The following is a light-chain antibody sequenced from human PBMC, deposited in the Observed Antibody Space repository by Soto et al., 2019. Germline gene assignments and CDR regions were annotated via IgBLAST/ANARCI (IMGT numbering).Light chain of an antibody. CDR2: KAS. Sequence: DIQMTQSPSTLSASVGDRVTITCRASQSISSGLAWYQQKPGKAPKLLIYKASSLESGVPSRFSGSGSGTEFTLTISSLQPDDFATYYCQQYNSPMYTFGQGTKLHIK. CDR1: QSISSG. V-gene: IGKV1-5*03. J-gene: IGKJ2*01. CDR3: QQYNSPMYT.